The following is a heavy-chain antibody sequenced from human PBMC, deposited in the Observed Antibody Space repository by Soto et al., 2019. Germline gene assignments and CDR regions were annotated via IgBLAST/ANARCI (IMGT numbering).Heavy chain of an antibody. Sequence: GGSLRLSCAASGFTFSNAWMNWVRQAPGKGLEWVGRIKSKTDGGTTDYAAPVKGRFTISRDDSKNTLYLQMNSLKTEDTAVYYCTTERDYYDSSGYYYLQGGFDYWGQGTLVTVSS. CDR1: GFTFSNAW. V-gene: IGHV3-15*07. J-gene: IGHJ4*02. D-gene: IGHD3-22*01. CDR2: IKSKTDGGTT. CDR3: TTERDYYDSSGYYYLQGGFDY.